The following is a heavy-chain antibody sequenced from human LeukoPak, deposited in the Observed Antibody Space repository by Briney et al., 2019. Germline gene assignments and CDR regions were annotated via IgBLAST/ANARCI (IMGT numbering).Heavy chain of an antibody. J-gene: IGHJ4*02. Sequence: PGGSLRLSCAASGFTFNTYNMKWVRQAPGKGLEWGSYITSSSSYIYYADSVKGRFTISRDNAKNSLYLQMNSLRSEDTAVYYCARDDNSGHVSLWGQGTLVIVSS. D-gene: IGHD3-22*01. CDR1: GFTFNTYN. V-gene: IGHV3-21*01. CDR3: ARDDNSGHVSL. CDR2: ITSSSSYI.